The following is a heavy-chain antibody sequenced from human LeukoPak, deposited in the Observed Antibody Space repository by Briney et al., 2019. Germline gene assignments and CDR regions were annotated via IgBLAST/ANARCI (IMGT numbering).Heavy chain of an antibody. CDR3: ARSLYSSSRLLGRKYYYYYYYMDV. V-gene: IGHV3-23*01. Sequence: GGSLRLSCAASGFTFSSYGMSWVRQAPGKGLEWVSGISGSGGSTYYADSVKGRFIITRDNPKNTLYLQMNSLRAEDTAVYYCARSLYSSSRLLGRKYYYYYYYMDVWGKGTTVTVSS. D-gene: IGHD6-6*01. J-gene: IGHJ6*03. CDR1: GFTFSSYG. CDR2: ISGSGGST.